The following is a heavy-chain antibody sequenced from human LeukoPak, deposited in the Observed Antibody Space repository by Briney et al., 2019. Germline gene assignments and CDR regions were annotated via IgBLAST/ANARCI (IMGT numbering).Heavy chain of an antibody. D-gene: IGHD2-21*01. V-gene: IGHV4-59*01. CDR3: ARVRGQLWPPDY. CDR1: GDSISKYY. J-gene: IGHJ4*02. CDR2: MYHGGSA. Sequence: LSETLSLTCTVSGDSISKYYWSWIRQPPGKGLEWIGYMYHGGSAHYSPSLTSRVTISIDTSRSQSSLKVSAVTAADTAVYYCARVRGQLWPPDYWGPGTLVIVSS.